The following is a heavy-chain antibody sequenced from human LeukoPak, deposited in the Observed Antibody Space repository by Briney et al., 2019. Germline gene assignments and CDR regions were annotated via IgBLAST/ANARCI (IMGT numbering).Heavy chain of an antibody. V-gene: IGHV3-23*01. D-gene: IGHD4-23*01. CDR3: AKRSDYGDDSNYFDY. Sequence: GGSLRLSCAASGFTFSSYGTRWVSQAPGKGLEWVSATNVRGDDTYYADSVKGRFTISRDNSKNTLYLRMNTLRAEDTAVYYCAKRSDYGDDSNYFDYWGQGTLVTVSS. CDR1: GFTFSSYG. J-gene: IGHJ4*02. CDR2: TNVRGDDT.